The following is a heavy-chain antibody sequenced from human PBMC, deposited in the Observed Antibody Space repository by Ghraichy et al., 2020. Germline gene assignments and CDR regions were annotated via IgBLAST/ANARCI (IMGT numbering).Heavy chain of an antibody. Sequence: GESLNISCAASGFTFSSYAMSWVRQAPGKGLEWVSAISGSGGSTYYADSVKGRFTISRDNSKNTLYLQMNSLRAEDTAVYYCAKDWESDYGGNWFDPWGQGTLVTVSS. V-gene: IGHV3-23*01. CDR1: GFTFSSYA. D-gene: IGHD4-23*01. CDR2: ISGSGGST. CDR3: AKDWESDYGGNWFDP. J-gene: IGHJ5*02.